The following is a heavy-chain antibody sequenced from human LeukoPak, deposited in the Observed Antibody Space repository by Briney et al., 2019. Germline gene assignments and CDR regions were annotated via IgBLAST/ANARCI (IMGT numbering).Heavy chain of an antibody. CDR3: AKNPYEYYFDY. J-gene: IGHJ4*02. V-gene: IGHV1-2*02. D-gene: IGHD5-12*01. CDR2: SNPSSGDT. Sequence: GASVKVSCKASGYTLTGNYMHWVRLAPGQGLGWMGWSNPSSGDTNYAQKFQGRVTMTRDTSISTAYMELSRLRSDDTAVYYCAKNPYEYYFDYWGQGTLVTVSS. CDR1: GYTLTGNY.